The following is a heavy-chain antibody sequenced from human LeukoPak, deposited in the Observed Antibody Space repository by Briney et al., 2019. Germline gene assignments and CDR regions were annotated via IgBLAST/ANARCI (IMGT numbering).Heavy chain of an antibody. D-gene: IGHD2-2*03. CDR1: GYSFTSYW. V-gene: IGHV5-51*01. J-gene: IGHJ5*02. CDR2: IYPGDSDT. Sequence: GESLKISCQGSGYSFTSYWIGWVRQMPGKGLEWMGIIYPGDSDTRYSPSFQGQVTISTDKSISTAYLQWSSLKASDTAMYYCARLTGYCSSTSCYSIWIDPWGQGTLVTVSS. CDR3: ARLTGYCSSTSCYSIWIDP.